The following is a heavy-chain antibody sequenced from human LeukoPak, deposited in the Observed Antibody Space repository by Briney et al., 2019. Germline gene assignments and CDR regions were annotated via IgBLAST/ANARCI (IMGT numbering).Heavy chain of an antibody. CDR1: GDSISRSRHF. CDR3: ARWGTYASTSNWFDP. V-gene: IGHV4-39*07. J-gene: IGHJ5*02. CDR2: IYNSGST. D-gene: IGHD2-2*01. Sequence: PSETLSLTCNVSGDSISRSRHFWAWIRQSPGRGLEWIGYIYNSGSTYYNPSLKSRVTISVDTSKSQFSLRLSSVTAADTAVYYCARWGTYASTSNWFDPWGQGTLVTVSS.